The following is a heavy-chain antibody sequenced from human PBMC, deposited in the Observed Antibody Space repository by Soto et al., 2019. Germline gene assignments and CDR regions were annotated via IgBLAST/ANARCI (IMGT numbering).Heavy chain of an antibody. Sequence: NPGGSLRLSCEASGFTFSDYYMSWIRQAPGKGLEWIAYSSNSGTFTKYADSVKGRFSISRDNAKNSLYLQVNNLSGEDTATYFCARSGDNYNLLDYWGQGTPVTVSS. CDR3: ARSGDNYNLLDY. CDR1: GFTFSDYY. CDR2: SSNSGTFT. J-gene: IGHJ4*02. D-gene: IGHD1-1*01. V-gene: IGHV3-11*06.